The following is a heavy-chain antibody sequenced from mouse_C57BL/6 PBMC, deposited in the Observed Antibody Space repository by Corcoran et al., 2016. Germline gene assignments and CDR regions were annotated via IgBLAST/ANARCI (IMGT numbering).Heavy chain of an antibody. D-gene: IGHD2-10*02. CDR2: IYPGSGNT. J-gene: IGHJ4*01. Sequence: QVQLKQSGAELVRPGASVKLSCKASGYTFTDYYINWVKQRPGQGLEWIARIYPGSGNTYYNEKFKGKATLTAEKSSSTAYMQLSSLTSEDSAVYFCARAGYGNYPMDYWGQGTSVTVSS. CDR3: ARAGYGNYPMDY. V-gene: IGHV1-76*01. CDR1: GYTFTDYY.